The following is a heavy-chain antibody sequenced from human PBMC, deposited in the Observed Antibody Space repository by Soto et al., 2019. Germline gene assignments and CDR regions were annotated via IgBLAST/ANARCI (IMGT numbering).Heavy chain of an antibody. V-gene: IGHV1-2*04. J-gene: IGHJ6*02. D-gene: IGHD2-2*01. CDR2: INPNSGGT. CDR1: GYTFTGYY. CDR3: ARGDVVVPAAMFHYYGMDV. Sequence: ASVKVSCKASGYTFTGYYMHWVRQAPGQGLEWKGWINPNSGGTNYAQKFQGWVTMTRDTSISTAYMELSRLRSDDTAVYYCARGDVVVPAAMFHYYGMDVWGQGTTVTVPS.